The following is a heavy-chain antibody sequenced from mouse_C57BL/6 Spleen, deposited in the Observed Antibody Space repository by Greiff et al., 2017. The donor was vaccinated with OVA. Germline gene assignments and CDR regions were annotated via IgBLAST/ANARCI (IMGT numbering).Heavy chain of an antibody. D-gene: IGHD2-4*01. V-gene: IGHV1-26*01. Sequence: EVQLQQSGPELVKPGASVKISCKASGYTFTDYYMNWVKQSHGKSLEWIGDINPNNGGTSYNQKFKGKATLTVDKSSSTAYMELRSLTSEDSAVYYCARSWDYGARGYYFDYWGQGTTLTVSS. CDR3: ARSWDYGARGYYFDY. J-gene: IGHJ2*01. CDR1: GYTFTDYY. CDR2: INPNNGGT.